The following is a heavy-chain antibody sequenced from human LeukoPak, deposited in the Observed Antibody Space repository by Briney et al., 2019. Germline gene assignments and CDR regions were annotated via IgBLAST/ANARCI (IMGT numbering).Heavy chain of an antibody. CDR3: ARESPTLSGYSTL. V-gene: IGHV3-72*01. J-gene: IGHJ4*02. D-gene: IGHD6-13*01. Sequence: PGGSLRLSCAASGFTFSGHYMDWVRQAPGKGLEWVGRTRNKANSYTTEYAASVKGRFTISRDDSKNSLYLQMNSLKTEDTAVYYCARESPTLSGYSTLWGQGTLVTVSS. CDR1: GFTFSGHY. CDR2: TRNKANSYTT.